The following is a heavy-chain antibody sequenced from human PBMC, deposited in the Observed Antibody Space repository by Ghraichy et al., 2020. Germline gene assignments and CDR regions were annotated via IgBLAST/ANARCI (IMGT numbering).Heavy chain of an antibody. J-gene: IGHJ4*02. CDR1: GFTFSSYS. D-gene: IGHD4-17*01. V-gene: IGHV3-21*01. CDR3: ARDLPNDYGDCFDY. CDR2: ISSSSSYI. Sequence: GGSLRLSCAASGFTFSSYSMNWVRQAPGKGLEWVSSISSSSSYIYYADSVKGRFTISRDNAKNSLYLQMNSLRAEDTAVYYCARDLPNDYGDCFDYWGQGTLVTVSS.